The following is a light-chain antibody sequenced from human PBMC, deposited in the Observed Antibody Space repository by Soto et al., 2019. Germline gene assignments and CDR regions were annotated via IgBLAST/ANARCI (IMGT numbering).Light chain of an antibody. V-gene: IGKV3-15*01. CDR3: QQYNNWPRT. Sequence: EIVMTKSPVTLSVSPGERATLSCRASQSVSSNLAWYQQKPGQPPRLLFYGASTRATGIPARFSGSGSGTEFTLTISSLQSEDFAVYYCQQYNNWPRTFGQGTKLEIK. J-gene: IGKJ2*01. CDR1: QSVSSN. CDR2: GAS.